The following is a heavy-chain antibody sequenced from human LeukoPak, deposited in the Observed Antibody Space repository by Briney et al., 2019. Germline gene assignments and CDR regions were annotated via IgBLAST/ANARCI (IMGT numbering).Heavy chain of an antibody. J-gene: IGHJ6*03. CDR3: ARGIAAAQPPYYYYYYMDV. CDR1: GGSISSSNW. V-gene: IGHV4-4*02. CDR2: IYHSGST. Sequence: PSETLSLTCAVSGGSISSSNWWSWVRQPPGKGLEWIGEIYHSGSTNYNPSLKSRVTISVDKSKNQFSLKLSSVTAADTAVYYCARGIAAAQPPYYYYYYMDVWGRGTTVTISS. D-gene: IGHD6-13*01.